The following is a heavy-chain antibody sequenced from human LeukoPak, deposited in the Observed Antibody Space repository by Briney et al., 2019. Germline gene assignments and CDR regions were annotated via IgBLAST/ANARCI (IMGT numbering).Heavy chain of an antibody. Sequence: GGSLRLSCAASGFTFSSYGMHWVRQAPGKGLEWVAVISYDGSNKYYADSVKGRFTISRDNSKNTLYLQMNSPRAEDTAVYYCARDRGGATNDYWGQGTLVTVSS. CDR2: ISYDGSNK. CDR1: GFTFSSYG. V-gene: IGHV3-30*03. J-gene: IGHJ4*02. D-gene: IGHD1-26*01. CDR3: ARDRGGATNDY.